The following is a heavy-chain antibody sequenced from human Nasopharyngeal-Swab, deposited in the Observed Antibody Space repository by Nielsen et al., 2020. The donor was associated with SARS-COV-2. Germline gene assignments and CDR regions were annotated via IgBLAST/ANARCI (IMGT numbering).Heavy chain of an antibody. CDR2: TSPYGGT. CDR3: ASSSSEKRGHDS. V-gene: IGHV4-4*02. J-gene: IGHJ4*02. D-gene: IGHD6-6*01. CDR1: GRSISGTDW. Sequence: SETLSLTCAVSGRSISGTDWWRWVRQPPGKGLGWIGETSPYGGTNYNPSLKSRVIVSVDRSKTQFSLSLNSVTAADTAVYYCASSSSEKRGHDSWGQGTLVTVSS.